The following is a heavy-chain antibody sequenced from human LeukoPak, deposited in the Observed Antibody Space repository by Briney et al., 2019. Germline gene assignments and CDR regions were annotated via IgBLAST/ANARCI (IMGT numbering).Heavy chain of an antibody. CDR3: AKGPTYYYDSSGYYPDY. Sequence: GGSLRLSCAASGFTFDDYAMHWVRQAPGKGLEWVPGISWNSGSIGYADSVKGRFTISRDNAKNSLYLQMNSLRAEDTALYYCAKGPTYYYDSSGYYPDYWGQGTLVTVSS. CDR2: ISWNSGSI. V-gene: IGHV3-9*01. CDR1: GFTFDDYA. J-gene: IGHJ4*02. D-gene: IGHD3-22*01.